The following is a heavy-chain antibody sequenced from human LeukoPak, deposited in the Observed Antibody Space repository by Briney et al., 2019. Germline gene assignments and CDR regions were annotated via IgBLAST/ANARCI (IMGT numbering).Heavy chain of an antibody. Sequence: GESLKISCKGSGYSFTSYWIGWVRQLPGKGLEWMGIIYPGDSDTSYRPSFQGQVTISADKSISTAYLQWSSLKASDTAMYYWARETLFRYCSSTSCPDGTYYYYGMDVWGQGTTVTVSS. CDR1: GYSFTSYW. CDR2: IYPGDSDT. V-gene: IGHV5-51*01. CDR3: ARETLFRYCSSTSCPDGTYYYYGMDV. D-gene: IGHD2-2*01. J-gene: IGHJ6*02.